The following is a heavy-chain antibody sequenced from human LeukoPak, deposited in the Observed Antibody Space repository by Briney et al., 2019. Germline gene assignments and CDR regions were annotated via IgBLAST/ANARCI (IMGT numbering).Heavy chain of an antibody. V-gene: IGHV4-59*08. CDR1: GGSISSLY. CDR2: IYYTGST. CDR3: ARHPGTFDI. J-gene: IGHJ3*02. Sequence: SETLSLTCSVSGGSISSLYWSWIRQPPGKGLEWIGYIYYTGSTNYNPSLKSRVTMFVDMSKNQFSLRLSSVTAADTAVYYCARHPGTFDIWGQGTMVTVSS.